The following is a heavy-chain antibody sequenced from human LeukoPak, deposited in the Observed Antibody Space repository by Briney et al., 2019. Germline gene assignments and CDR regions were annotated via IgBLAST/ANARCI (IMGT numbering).Heavy chain of an antibody. CDR2: IKQDGSEK. V-gene: IGHV3-7*01. Sequence: GGSLRLSCAASGFTFSSYWMRWVRQAPGKGLEWVANIKQDGSEKYYADSVKGRFTISRDNSKNSLYLQMNSLRAEDTAVYYWARQAKRFVKTGSYYPPPAYEYWGQGTLVIVSS. CDR3: ARQAKRFVKTGSYYPPPAYEY. D-gene: IGHD1-26*01. CDR1: GFTFSSYW. J-gene: IGHJ4*02.